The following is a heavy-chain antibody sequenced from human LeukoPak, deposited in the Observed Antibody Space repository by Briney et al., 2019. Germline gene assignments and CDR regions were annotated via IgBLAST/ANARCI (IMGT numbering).Heavy chain of an antibody. V-gene: IGHV4-30-4*08. D-gene: IGHD2-15*01. CDR1: GGSISSGDYY. CDR2: IYYSGST. CDR3: ARGSGGYCSGGSCYSDY. J-gene: IGHJ4*02. Sequence: SETLSLTCTVSGGSISSGDYYWSWIRLPPGKGLEWIGYIYYSGSTYYNPSLKSRVTISVDTSKNQFSLKLSSVTAADTAVYYCARGSGGYCSGGSCYSDYWGQGTLVTVSS.